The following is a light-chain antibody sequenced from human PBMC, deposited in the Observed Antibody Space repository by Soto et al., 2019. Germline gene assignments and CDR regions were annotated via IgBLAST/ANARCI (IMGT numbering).Light chain of an antibody. Sequence: QSALTQPPSVSGAPGQRVSISCTGSSSSIGAGYDVHWYQQVPGAAPKLLIHGNTNRPSGVPDRFSGSKSGTSASLAITGLQAEDEADYYCQSYDSRLSGCVFGTGTKVTVL. CDR2: GNT. CDR3: QSYDSRLSGCV. CDR1: SSSIGAGYD. J-gene: IGLJ1*01. V-gene: IGLV1-40*01.